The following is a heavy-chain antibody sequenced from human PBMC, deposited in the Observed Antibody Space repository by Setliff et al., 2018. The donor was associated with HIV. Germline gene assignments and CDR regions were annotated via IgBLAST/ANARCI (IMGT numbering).Heavy chain of an antibody. D-gene: IGHD2-8*01. J-gene: IGHJ5*02. Sequence: TLSLTCAVSGGSIGSSNWWSWVRQPPGKALEWLALIYWDDDKTYSASLKSRLTVTKDTSKSQVVLTLINMDPVDTATYYCARRAVSRANWLDPWGPGILVTVS. CDR2: IYWDDDK. CDR3: ARRAVSRANWLDP. CDR1: GGSIGSSNW. V-gene: IGHV2-5*08.